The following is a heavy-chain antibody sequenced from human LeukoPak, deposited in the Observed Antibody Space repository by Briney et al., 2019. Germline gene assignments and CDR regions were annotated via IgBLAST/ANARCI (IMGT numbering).Heavy chain of an antibody. J-gene: IGHJ4*02. Sequence: PGGSLRLSCAASGFTFSSYAMSWVRQAPGKGLEWLSSISGSGSSTYYADSVKGLFTISRDNSKNMLYLQMISLRADDTAVYFCAKVDGITIFEVFDYWGQGTLVTVSS. CDR3: AKVDGITIFEVFDY. D-gene: IGHD3-3*01. CDR1: GFTFSSYA. CDR2: ISGSGSST. V-gene: IGHV3-23*01.